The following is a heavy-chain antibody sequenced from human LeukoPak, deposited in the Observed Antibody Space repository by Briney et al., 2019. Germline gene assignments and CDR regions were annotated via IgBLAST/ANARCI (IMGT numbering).Heavy chain of an antibody. CDR3: ARSSVGSGWYGMGY. Sequence: ASVKVSCKACGYTLTSYDTNWVRQATGQGLEWMGWMNPNSGNTGYAQKFQGRVTMTRNTSISTAYMELSSLRSEDTAVYYCARSSVGSGWYGMGYWGQGTLVSVSS. CDR1: GYTLTSYD. CDR2: MNPNSGNT. D-gene: IGHD6-19*01. V-gene: IGHV1-8*01. J-gene: IGHJ4*02.